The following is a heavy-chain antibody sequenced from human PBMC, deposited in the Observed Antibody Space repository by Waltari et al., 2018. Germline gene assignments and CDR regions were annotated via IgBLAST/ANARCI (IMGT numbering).Heavy chain of an antibody. J-gene: IGHJ6*02. D-gene: IGHD2-15*01. CDR2: ITSDGGRT. Sequence: EVQLMASGGGLVQPGGSLRLSCAASGFTFSSYWMHWVRQVPGKGLVWVSAITSDGGRTRYADSVKGRFTISRDNAKNTLYLQMNSLRADDTAVYYCATHRPGGYGMDVWGHGTTVTVSS. V-gene: IGHV3-74*01. CDR1: GFTFSSYW. CDR3: ATHRPGGYGMDV.